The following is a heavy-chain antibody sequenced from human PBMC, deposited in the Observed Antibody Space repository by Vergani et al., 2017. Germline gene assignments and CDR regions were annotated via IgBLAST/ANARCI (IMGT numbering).Heavy chain of an antibody. Sequence: EVQLLESGGGLVQPGGSLRLSCAASGFTFSSYAMSWVRQAPGKGLEWVSAISGSGGSTYYADSVKGRFTISRDNSKNTLYLQMNNLRAEDTAVYYCAKDEVQLWLGSYYYYYGMDVWGQGTTVTVSS. CDR2: ISGSGGST. CDR1: GFTFSSYA. CDR3: AKDEVQLWLGSYYYYYGMDV. D-gene: IGHD5-18*01. V-gene: IGHV3-23*01. J-gene: IGHJ6*02.